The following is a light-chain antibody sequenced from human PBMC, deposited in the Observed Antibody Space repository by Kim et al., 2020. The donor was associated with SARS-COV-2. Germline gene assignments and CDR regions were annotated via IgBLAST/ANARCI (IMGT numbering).Light chain of an antibody. J-gene: IGLJ2*01. Sequence: EAHGKTVTSSCTRSSGRIASNFVRWYQQRPGGAPTSVIYEDNQRPSWVPDRFSGSIDDSTNSASLTISGLKTEDEADYYCQSGRLFGGGTQLTVL. CDR2: EDN. CDR1: SGRIASNF. V-gene: IGLV6-57*03. CDR3: QSGRL.